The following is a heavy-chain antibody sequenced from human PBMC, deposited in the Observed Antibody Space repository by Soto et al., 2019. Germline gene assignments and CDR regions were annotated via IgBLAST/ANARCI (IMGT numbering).Heavy chain of an antibody. Sequence: QVPLVQSGAEVKKPGASVKVSCKASGYTFTSYGISWVRQAPGQGLEWMGWISAYNGNTNYAQKLQGRVTMTTDTSTSTAYMELRSLRSDDTAVYYCASGRYYDFWSGWDYFDYWGQGTLVTVSS. J-gene: IGHJ4*02. CDR1: GYTFTSYG. V-gene: IGHV1-18*04. CDR2: ISAYNGNT. D-gene: IGHD3-3*01. CDR3: ASGRYYDFWSGWDYFDY.